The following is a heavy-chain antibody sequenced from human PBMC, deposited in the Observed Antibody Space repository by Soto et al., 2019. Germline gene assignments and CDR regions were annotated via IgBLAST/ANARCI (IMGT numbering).Heavy chain of an antibody. V-gene: IGHV1-58*01. CDR3: AAVPGYGDYINFDY. D-gene: IGHD4-17*01. Sequence: ASVKVSCKASGFTFTSSAVQWVRQARGQRLEWIGWIVVGSGNTNYAQKFQERVTITRDMSTSTAYMELSSLRSEDTAVYYCAAVPGYGDYINFDYWGQGTLVTVSS. CDR2: IVVGSGNT. CDR1: GFTFTSSA. J-gene: IGHJ4*02.